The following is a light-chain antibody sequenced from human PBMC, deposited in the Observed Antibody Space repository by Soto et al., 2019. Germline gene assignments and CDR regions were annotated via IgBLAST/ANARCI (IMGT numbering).Light chain of an antibody. CDR2: EVN. CDR1: SSDVGGYTY. J-gene: IGLJ3*02. V-gene: IGLV2-8*01. Sequence: QSALTQPPSASGSPGQSVTISCTGTSSDVGGYTYVSWYQQHPDKAPKLMIYEVNKRPPGVPDRFSGSKSGNTASLTVSGLQTEDEADYYCISYAGNNVGVFGGGTKLTVL. CDR3: ISYAGNNVGV.